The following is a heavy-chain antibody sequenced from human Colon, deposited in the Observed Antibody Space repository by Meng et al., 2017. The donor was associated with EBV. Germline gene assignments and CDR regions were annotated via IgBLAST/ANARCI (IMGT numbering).Heavy chain of an antibody. J-gene: IGHJ5*02. Sequence: VQLVDAVPGIDQTSEPLSVTCAVAGDSITSNAWWSWVRQPPGKGLEWIGQIHHTGYSTFNQSLQSRVTISVDKSKNQFFLTVRSVTASDTAVYYCARRDYGNYPLKSPWGQGVLVTVSS. CDR3: ARRDYGNYPLKSP. CDR1: GDSITSNAW. D-gene: IGHD4-17*01. CDR2: IHHTGYS. V-gene: IGHV4-4*02.